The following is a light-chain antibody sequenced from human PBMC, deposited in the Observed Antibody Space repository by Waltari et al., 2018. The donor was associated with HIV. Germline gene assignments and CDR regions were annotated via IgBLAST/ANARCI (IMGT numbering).Light chain of an antibody. CDR3: ATWDNSLSVWV. CDR2: MNA. V-gene: IGLV1-47*01. CDR1: SSNIGANY. Sequence: QSVVTQPPSASGTPGQRVTISCSGSSSNIGANYVYWYQQFPGTTPQLLIYMNARRPSGVPDRFSGSKSGTSASLAISGLRSEDEADYYCATWDNSLSVWVFGGGSKLTVL. J-gene: IGLJ3*02.